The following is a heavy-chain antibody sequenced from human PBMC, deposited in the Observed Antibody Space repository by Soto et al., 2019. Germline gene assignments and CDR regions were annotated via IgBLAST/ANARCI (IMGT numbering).Heavy chain of an antibody. CDR2: IIPIFGTA. CDR3: AREGPPVTGTYVGDY. J-gene: IGHJ4*02. CDR1: GGTFSSYA. V-gene: IGHV1-69*01. D-gene: IGHD1-20*01. Sequence: QVQLVQSGAEVKKPGSSVKVSYKASGGTFSSYAISWVRQAPGQGLEWMGGIIPIFGTANYAQKFQGRVTITADESTSTAYMELSSLRSEDTAVYYCAREGPPVTGTYVGDYWGQGTLVTVSS.